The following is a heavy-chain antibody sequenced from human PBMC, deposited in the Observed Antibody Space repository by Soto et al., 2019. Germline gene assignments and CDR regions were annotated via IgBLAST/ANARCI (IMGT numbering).Heavy chain of an antibody. Sequence: QVQLVESGGGVVQPGRSLRLSCVASGFTFSSCAMHWVRQVPGKGLEWLAVVTHDGTLYPYADSVKGRFSFSRDNSRKTLYLQMNGLRPEDTALYYCVKDRSDTWSFDCWGQGTLVTVSS. CDR2: VTHDGTLY. J-gene: IGHJ4*02. CDR1: GFTFSSCA. CDR3: VKDRSDTWSFDC. V-gene: IGHV3-30*18. D-gene: IGHD2-8*02.